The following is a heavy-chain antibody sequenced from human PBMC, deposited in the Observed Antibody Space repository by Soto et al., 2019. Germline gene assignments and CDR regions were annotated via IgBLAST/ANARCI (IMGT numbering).Heavy chain of an antibody. J-gene: IGHJ5*02. CDR3: AKDRGPYCSGGICYPPSWFDP. CDR1: GFTFGNYA. D-gene: IGHD2-15*01. CDR2: ITGIDGRT. V-gene: IGHV3-23*01. Sequence: VGSLRLSCVVSGFTFGNYAMSWVRQAPGKGLEWVSSITGIDGRTYYADSVKGRSTISRDNPKNTLYLQMNNLRAEDTAMFYCAKDRGPYCSGGICYPPSWFDPWGQGTQVTVSS.